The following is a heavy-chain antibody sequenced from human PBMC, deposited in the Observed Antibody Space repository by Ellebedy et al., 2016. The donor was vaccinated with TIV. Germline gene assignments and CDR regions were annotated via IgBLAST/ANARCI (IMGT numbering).Heavy chain of an antibody. Sequence: GESLKISCAASGFMFNTYNMDWVRQAPGKGLAWVSYINRGSSVIYSADSVKGRFTISRDNAKNSLYLQMNSLRDEDTAIYYCARDGGVAGETDVWGQGTTVTVSS. D-gene: IGHD2-15*01. CDR1: GFMFNTYN. V-gene: IGHV3-48*02. CDR3: ARDGGVAGETDV. J-gene: IGHJ6*02. CDR2: INRGSSVI.